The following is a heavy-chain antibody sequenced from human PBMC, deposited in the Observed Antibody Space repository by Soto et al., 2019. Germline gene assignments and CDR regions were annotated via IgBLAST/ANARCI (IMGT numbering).Heavy chain of an antibody. J-gene: IGHJ4*02. Sequence: GGSLRLSCAASGFTFSSYSMNWVRQAPGKGLEWVSSISSSSSYIYYADSVKGRFTISRDNAKNSLYLQMNSLRAEDTAVYYCARDRGHFAANCSSTSCYRRFDYWGQGTLVTVSS. CDR2: ISSSSSYI. CDR1: GFTFSSYS. V-gene: IGHV3-21*01. D-gene: IGHD2-2*02. CDR3: ARDRGHFAANCSSTSCYRRFDY.